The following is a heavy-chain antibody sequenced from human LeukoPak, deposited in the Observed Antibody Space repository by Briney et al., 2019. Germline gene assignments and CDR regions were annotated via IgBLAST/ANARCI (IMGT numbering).Heavy chain of an antibody. D-gene: IGHD3-22*01. CDR3: AREGSSAYYPMRGYYFDY. J-gene: IGHJ4*02. Sequence: GGSLRLSCAASGFTVSSNYMSWVRQAPGKGLEWVSVIYSGGSTYYADSVKGRFTISRDNSKNTLYLQMNSLRAEDTAVYYCAREGSSAYYPMRGYYFDYWGQGTLVTVSS. CDR2: IYSGGST. V-gene: IGHV3-53*01. CDR1: GFTVSSNY.